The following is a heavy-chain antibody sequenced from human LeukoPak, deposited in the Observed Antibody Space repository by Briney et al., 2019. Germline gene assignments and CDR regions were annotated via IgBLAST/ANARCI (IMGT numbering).Heavy chain of an antibody. CDR2: IGSSSII. CDR1: GFPSSNYE. CDR3: ARAGANRYYYYALDV. Sequence: GGSLRLSCAASGFPSSNYEMNWVRQAPGRGLEWVSYIGSSSIIYYADSAKGRFTISRDNVNNLLYLQMNSLRAEDTAVYYCARAGANRYYYYALDVWGQGTTVTVSS. J-gene: IGHJ6*02. D-gene: IGHD1/OR15-1a*01. V-gene: IGHV3-69-1*01.